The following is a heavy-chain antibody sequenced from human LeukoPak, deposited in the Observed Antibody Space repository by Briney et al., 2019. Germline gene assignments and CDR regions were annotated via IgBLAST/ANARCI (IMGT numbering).Heavy chain of an antibody. CDR1: GFTFTSYD. D-gene: IGHD3-10*01. V-gene: IGHV3-21*01. CDR2: ISSSDTQV. Sequence: PGTSLRLSCAASGFTFTSYDMNWVRQAPGKGLEWLSLISSSDTQVYYADSVKGRFTISRDNAKKTLYLQMNSLRAEDTAVYYCAREQLLRGIDYWGQGTRVTVSS. J-gene: IGHJ4*02. CDR3: AREQLLRGIDY.